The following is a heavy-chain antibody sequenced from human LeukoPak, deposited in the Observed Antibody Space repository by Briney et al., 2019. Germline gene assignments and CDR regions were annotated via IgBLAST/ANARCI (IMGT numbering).Heavy chain of an antibody. Sequence: GGSLRLSCADSGFTFDDYAMHWVRQAPGKGLEWVSGISWNSGSIRYADSVKGRFTISRDNAKNSLYLQMNSLRAEDTALYYCAKDIKGYGSSFDYWGQGTLVTVSS. CDR1: GFTFDDYA. CDR2: ISWNSGSI. CDR3: AKDIKGYGSSFDY. V-gene: IGHV3-9*01. D-gene: IGHD3-10*01. J-gene: IGHJ4*02.